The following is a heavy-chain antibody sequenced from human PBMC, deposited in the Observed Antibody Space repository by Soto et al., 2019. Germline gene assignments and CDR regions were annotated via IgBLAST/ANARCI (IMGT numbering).Heavy chain of an antibody. V-gene: IGHV3-21*01. D-gene: IGHD4-17*01. CDR3: ARDRYGDYDFDY. CDR2: ISSSSSYI. Sequence: GGSLRLSCAASGFTFSSYSMNWVRQAPGKGLEWVSSISSSSSYIYYADSVKGRFTISRDNAKNSLYLQMNSLRAEDTAVYYCARDRYGDYDFDYWGQGTLVTVSS. J-gene: IGHJ4*02. CDR1: GFTFSSYS.